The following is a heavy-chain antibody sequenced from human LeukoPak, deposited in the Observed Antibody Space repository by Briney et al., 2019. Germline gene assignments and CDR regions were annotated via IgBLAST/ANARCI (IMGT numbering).Heavy chain of an antibody. CDR2: IYSGGST. J-gene: IGHJ6*02. Sequence: GGSLSLSCAASGVTISSYYRSWVRQAPGKGLEGVWDIYSGGSTNYNASLKGRVTISRHKSKNTLYLQLNSLTAADTAVYYCARHRASRYYNYAIDIWGQGTTVTVSS. CDR3: ARHRASRYYNYAIDI. V-gene: IGHV3-53*04. CDR1: GVTISSYY.